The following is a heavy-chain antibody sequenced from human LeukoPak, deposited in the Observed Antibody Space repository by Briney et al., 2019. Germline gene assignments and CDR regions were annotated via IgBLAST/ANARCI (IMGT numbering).Heavy chain of an antibody. J-gene: IGHJ4*02. CDR2: IYYSGAT. D-gene: IGHD3-22*01. Sequence: SETLSLTCTVSGGSISGYYWSWIRQPPGVGLEWIGYIYYSGATNYNPSLKSRVTISVDTSKNQFSLKLSSVTAADTAVYYCARHDTYDSSGYYPLDCWGQGTLVTVSS. CDR3: ARHDTYDSSGYYPLDC. V-gene: IGHV4-59*08. CDR1: GGSISGYY.